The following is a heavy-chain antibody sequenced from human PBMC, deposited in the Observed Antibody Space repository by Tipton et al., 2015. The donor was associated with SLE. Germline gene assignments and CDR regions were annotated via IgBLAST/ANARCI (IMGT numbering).Heavy chain of an antibody. CDR2: MRYDGSYK. CDR1: GFSFSSYG. CDR3: AKELSAAAYMDV. Sequence: SLRLSCTASGFSFSSYGMYWVRQAPVKGLEWVAFMRYDGSYKYYADSVKGRFTISRDNSKTTMDLQMNSLRIEDTAVYYCAKELSAAAYMDVWGKGTTVTVSS. J-gene: IGHJ6*03. D-gene: IGHD3-16*02. V-gene: IGHV3-30*02.